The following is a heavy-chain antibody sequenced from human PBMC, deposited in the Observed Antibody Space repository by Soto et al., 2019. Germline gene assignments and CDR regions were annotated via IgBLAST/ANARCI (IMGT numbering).Heavy chain of an antibody. Sequence: GGSLRLSCAASGFSFSDYAMTWVRQAPGKGPEWVAEISSSGSNTFYSDSVRGRFTISRVNSKFTLFLQLNSLRAEDTATYYCARERAFCGSDCSGGWFDPWGQGTLVTVSS. J-gene: IGHJ5*02. CDR2: ISSSGSNT. CDR1: GFSFSDYA. CDR3: ARERAFCGSDCSGGWFDP. V-gene: IGHV3-23*01. D-gene: IGHD2-21*02.